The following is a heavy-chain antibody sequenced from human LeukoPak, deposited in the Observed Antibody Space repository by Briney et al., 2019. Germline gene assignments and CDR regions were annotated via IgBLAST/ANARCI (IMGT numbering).Heavy chain of an antibody. J-gene: IGHJ6*02. Sequence: GGSLRLSCAASGFTFSNYAVSWVRQAPGKGLEWVSGISGSGGSTYYADSVKGRFTISRDNSKNTLYLQMNSLRAEDTAVYYCAGVWFGEFEFYYYYGMDVWGQGTTVTVSS. D-gene: IGHD3-10*01. CDR1: GFTFSNYA. V-gene: IGHV3-23*01. CDR3: AGVWFGEFEFYYYYGMDV. CDR2: ISGSGGST.